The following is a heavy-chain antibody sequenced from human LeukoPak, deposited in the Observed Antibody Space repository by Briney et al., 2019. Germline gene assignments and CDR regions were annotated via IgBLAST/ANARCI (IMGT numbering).Heavy chain of an antibody. Sequence: GGSLRLSCVTSGFTFSNYAMSWVRQAPGKGLEWVSAISGSGEIWYADSVQGRFIISRDSSKNTLYLQMNSLRVEDTAVYYCAKVQDPTTVTTIFDSWGQGTLVTVSS. CDR3: AKVQDPTTVTTIFDS. J-gene: IGHJ4*02. CDR1: GFTFSNYA. D-gene: IGHD4-17*01. V-gene: IGHV3-23*01. CDR2: ISGSGEI.